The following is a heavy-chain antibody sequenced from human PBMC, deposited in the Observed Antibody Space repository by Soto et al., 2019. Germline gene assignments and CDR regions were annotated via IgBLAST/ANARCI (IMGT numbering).Heavy chain of an antibody. CDR1: GYTFTGYY. D-gene: IGHD2-2*01. Sequence: ASVKVSCKASGYTFTGYYMHWVRQAPGQGLEWMGWINPNSGGTNYAQKFQGRVSMTRDTSNRTAYMELTRLRPDDTAVYYCAREGILDLPAATWFDPWGQGTLVTVSS. CDR3: AREGILDLPAATWFDP. J-gene: IGHJ5*02. V-gene: IGHV1-2*02. CDR2: INPNSGGT.